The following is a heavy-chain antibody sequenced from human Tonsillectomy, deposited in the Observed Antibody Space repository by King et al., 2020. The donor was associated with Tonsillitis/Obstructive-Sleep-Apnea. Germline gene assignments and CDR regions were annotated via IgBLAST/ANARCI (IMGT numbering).Heavy chain of an antibody. J-gene: IGHJ6*03. V-gene: IGHV4-34*01. CDR1: GGSFSDYY. CDR2: ITHSGIT. Sequence: VQLQQWGAGLLKPSETLSLTCAVYGGSFSDYYWTWIRQPPGKGLEWIGEITHSGITNYNPSLKSRVTISVDTSKNQFSLKLSSVTAEDTAVYYCARGGSSSSLYYYYMDVWGKGTTVTVSS. CDR3: ARGGSSSSLYYYYMDV. D-gene: IGHD6-13*01.